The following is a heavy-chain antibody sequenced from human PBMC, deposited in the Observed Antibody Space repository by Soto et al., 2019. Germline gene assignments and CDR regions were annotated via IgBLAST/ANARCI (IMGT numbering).Heavy chain of an antibody. D-gene: IGHD3-16*02. CDR1: GYTFTSYD. Sequence: ASVKVSCKASGYTFTSYDINWVRQATGQGLEWMGWINPNTGYTDYAQKFQDRVTMTGNTSITTAYMELSSLRSEDTAVYYCVRGRVMITFGVVIVIDYWGQGSPVTVAS. CDR2: INPNTGYT. J-gene: IGHJ4*02. V-gene: IGHV1-8*01. CDR3: VRGRVMITFGVVIVIDY.